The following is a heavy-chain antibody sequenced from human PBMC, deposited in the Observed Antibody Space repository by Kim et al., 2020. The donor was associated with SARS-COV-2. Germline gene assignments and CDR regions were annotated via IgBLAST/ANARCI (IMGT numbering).Heavy chain of an antibody. D-gene: IGHD5-18*01. CDR1: GGTFSSYA. CDR2: IIPIFGTA. Sequence: SVKVSCKASGGTFSSYAISWVRQAPGQGLEWMGGIIPIFGTANYAQKFQGRVTITADESTSTAYMELSSLRSEDTAVYYCARDYRRMDTAMVIEGYYYYGMDVWGQGTTVTVSS. V-gene: IGHV1-69*13. CDR3: ARDYRRMDTAMVIEGYYYYGMDV. J-gene: IGHJ6*02.